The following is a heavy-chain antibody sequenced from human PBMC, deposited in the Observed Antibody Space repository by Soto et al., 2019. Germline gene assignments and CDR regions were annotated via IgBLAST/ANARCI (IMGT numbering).Heavy chain of an antibody. D-gene: IGHD2-15*01. J-gene: IGHJ4*02. CDR1: GITIRNYP. CDR2: ISGSGDRT. CDR3: VKDDGGNPSTEPH. Sequence: EVQLQESGGGLVQPGGSLRLSCAASGITIRNYPMSWVRQAPGKGLDWVSGISGSGDRTYYADSAKARFTISKDFSKNSLSLQLDSLRVEDTAVYFCVKDDGGNPSTEPHWGQGTLVTVSS. V-gene: IGHV3-23*01.